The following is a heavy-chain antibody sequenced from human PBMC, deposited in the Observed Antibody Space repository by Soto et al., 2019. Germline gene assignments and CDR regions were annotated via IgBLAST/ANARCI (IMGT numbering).Heavy chain of an antibody. CDR1: GYTFTGYY. CDR2: INPNSGGT. V-gene: IGHV1-2*04. Sequence: ASVKVSCKASGYTFTGYYMHWVRQAPGQGLEWMGWINPNSGGTNYAQKFQGWVTMTRDTSISTAYMELSRLRSDDTAVYYCAVGAIIVGATGGDNLLYRQFDYWGQGTLVTVSS. J-gene: IGHJ4*02. D-gene: IGHD1-26*01. CDR3: AVGAIIVGATGGDNLLYRQFDY.